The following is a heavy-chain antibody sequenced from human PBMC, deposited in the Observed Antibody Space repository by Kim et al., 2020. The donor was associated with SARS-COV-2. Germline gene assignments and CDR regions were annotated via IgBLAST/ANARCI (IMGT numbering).Heavy chain of an antibody. CDR2: ISAYNGNT. D-gene: IGHD3-10*01. CDR1: GYTFTSYG. J-gene: IGHJ4*02. Sequence: ASVKVSCKASGYTFTSYGISWVRQAPGQGLEWMGWISAYNGNTNYAQKLQGRVTMTTDTSTNTAYMELRSLRSDDTAVYYCARDYYGSGSYSPSDYWGQGTLVTVSS. V-gene: IGHV1-18*04. CDR3: ARDYYGSGSYSPSDY.